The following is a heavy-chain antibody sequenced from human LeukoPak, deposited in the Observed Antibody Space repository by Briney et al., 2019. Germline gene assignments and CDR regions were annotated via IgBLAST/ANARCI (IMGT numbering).Heavy chain of an antibody. Sequence: SETLSLTCAVYGGSFSGYYWSWIRQPPEKGLEWIGQINHSGSTKYNPSLKSRVSISLDTSKNQFSLKLSSVTAADTAVYYCARPAAYCGGDCYSSWFDPWGQGTLVTVSS. CDR1: GGSFSGYY. CDR2: INHSGST. J-gene: IGHJ5*02. V-gene: IGHV4-34*01. CDR3: ARPAAYCGGDCYSSWFDP. D-gene: IGHD2-21*01.